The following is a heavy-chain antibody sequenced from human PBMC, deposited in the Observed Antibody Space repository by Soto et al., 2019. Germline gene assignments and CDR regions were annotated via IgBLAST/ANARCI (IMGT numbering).Heavy chain of an antibody. D-gene: IGHD3-16*01. CDR3: VMVDNYVTPTPQDV. J-gene: IGHJ6*02. CDR2: ISPYTGNT. V-gene: IGHV1-18*01. Sequence: QVQLVQSGDEVKKPGASVKVSCKASGYIFVNYGIAWVRQVPGQGLEWMGWISPYTGNTHSATKVQGRLTMTIDTSTSTAYMDLGSLTSDDTAVYYCVMVDNYVTPTPQDVWGQGTTVTVSS. CDR1: GYIFVNYG.